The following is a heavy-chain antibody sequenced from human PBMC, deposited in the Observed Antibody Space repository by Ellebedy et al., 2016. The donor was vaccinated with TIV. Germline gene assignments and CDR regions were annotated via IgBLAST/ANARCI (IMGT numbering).Heavy chain of an antibody. V-gene: IGHV1-18*01. CDR3: ASPRVAIPEGDYYYGMDV. J-gene: IGHJ6*02. Sequence: AASVKVSCKASGYTFTSYGISWVRQAPGQGLEWMGWISAYNGNTNYAQKFQGRVTITADESTSTAYMELSSLRSEDTAVYYCASPRVAIPEGDYYYGMDVWGQGTTVTVSS. D-gene: IGHD2-15*01. CDR2: ISAYNGNT. CDR1: GYTFTSYG.